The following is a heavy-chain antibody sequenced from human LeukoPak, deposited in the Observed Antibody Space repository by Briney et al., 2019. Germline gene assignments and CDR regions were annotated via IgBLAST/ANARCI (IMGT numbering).Heavy chain of an antibody. CDR3: ARDGSGSYLHGAFDI. D-gene: IGHD1-26*01. Sequence: SETLSLTCTVSGCSISSGYFWGWIRQPPGKGLEWIGSFYHSGITHYNPSLKSRVTISVEMSKNQFSLKLSSVTAADTAVYYCARDGSGSYLHGAFDIWGQGTMVTVSS. CDR1: GCSISSGYF. V-gene: IGHV4-38-2*02. J-gene: IGHJ3*02. CDR2: FYHSGIT.